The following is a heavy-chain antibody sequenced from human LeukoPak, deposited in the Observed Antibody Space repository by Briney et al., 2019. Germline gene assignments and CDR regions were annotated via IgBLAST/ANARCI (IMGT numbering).Heavy chain of an antibody. J-gene: IGHJ3*02. Sequence: SVKVSCTASGGTFSSYAISWVRQAPGQGLEWMGGIIPIFGTANYAQKFQGRVTITADESTSTAYMELSSLRSEDTAVYYCARDWTGLNAFDIWGQGTMVTVSS. CDR3: ARDWTGLNAFDI. CDR2: IIPIFGTA. V-gene: IGHV1-69*13. D-gene: IGHD3/OR15-3a*01. CDR1: GGTFSSYA.